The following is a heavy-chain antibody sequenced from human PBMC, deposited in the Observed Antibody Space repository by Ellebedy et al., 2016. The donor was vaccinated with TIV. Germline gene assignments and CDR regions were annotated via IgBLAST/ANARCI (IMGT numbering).Heavy chain of an antibody. CDR2: ISYDGSNE. D-gene: IGHD1-14*01. J-gene: IGHJ4*02. V-gene: IGHV3-30*03. CDR3: ARDPQNPHFDY. CDR1: GFTFSSYA. Sequence: PGGSLRLSCAASGFTFSSYAMHWVRQVPGKGLEWVAAISYDGSNEFYDDSVRGRFTISRDNSKNTLFLQMNSLRAEDTAMYYCARDPQNPHFDYWGQGTLVTVSS.